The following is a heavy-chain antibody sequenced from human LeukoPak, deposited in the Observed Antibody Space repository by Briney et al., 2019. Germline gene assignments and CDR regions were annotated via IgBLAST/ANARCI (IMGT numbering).Heavy chain of an antibody. V-gene: IGHV3-33*08. CDR2: IWYDGSKE. J-gene: IGHJ4*02. CDR3: ARDLWGSYDN. CDR1: GFTFSIYG. Sequence: GGSLRLSCAASGFTFSIYGMHWVRQAPGKGLEWVAVIWYDGSKEYYADSVKGRFTISRDNSKNTVYLQMNSLRVEDTAVYYCARDLWGSYDNWGQGTLVTVSS. D-gene: IGHD2-21*01.